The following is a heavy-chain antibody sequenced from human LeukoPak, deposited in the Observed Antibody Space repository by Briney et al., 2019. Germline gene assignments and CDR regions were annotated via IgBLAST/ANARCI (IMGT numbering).Heavy chain of an antibody. Sequence: PSQTLSLTCTVSGGSLSSGDYYWRCLRQPPGRGLEWLGYIYYSGSTYCNPSLKSLVTISVYTSKNQFSLKLTSVTAADTAVYYSASGRTFGTEFDPWGQGTLVTVSS. CDR2: IYYSGST. V-gene: IGHV4-30-4*01. CDR1: GGSLSSGDYY. J-gene: IGHJ5*02. D-gene: IGHD2-8*02. CDR3: ASGRTFGTEFDP.